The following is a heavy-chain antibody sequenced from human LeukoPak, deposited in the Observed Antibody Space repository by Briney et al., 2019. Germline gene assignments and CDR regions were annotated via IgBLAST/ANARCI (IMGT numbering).Heavy chain of an antibody. CDR2: IYSGGST. Sequence: PGGSLRLSCAASGFTVSSNYMSWVRRAPGKGLEWVSVIYSGGSTYYADSVKGRFTISRDNSKNTLYLQMNSLRAEDTAVYYCARDKMIDGLWGSYGPAYYYGMDVWGQGTTVTVSS. CDR1: GFTVSSNY. CDR3: ARDKMIDGLWGSYGPAYYYGMDV. V-gene: IGHV3-53*01. J-gene: IGHJ6*02. D-gene: IGHD5-18*01.